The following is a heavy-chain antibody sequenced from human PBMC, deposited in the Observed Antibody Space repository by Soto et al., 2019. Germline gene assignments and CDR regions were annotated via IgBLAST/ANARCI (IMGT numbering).Heavy chain of an antibody. CDR2: LNQDGSDI. Sequence: EVQLVESGGGLVQPGGSLRLSCAVSGFTFSNYWVTWLRQAPGKGLEWVANLNQDGSDIYYVDSVKGRFTVSRDNANNSLYLQMNSLRAEDTAVYYCARGPLDYWGQGTLVTVSS. V-gene: IGHV3-7*01. J-gene: IGHJ4*02. CDR1: GFTFSNYW. CDR3: ARGPLDY.